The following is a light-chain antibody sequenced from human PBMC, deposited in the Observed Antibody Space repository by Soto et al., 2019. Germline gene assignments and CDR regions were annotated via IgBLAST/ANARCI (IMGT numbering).Light chain of an antibody. J-gene: IGKJ5*01. CDR2: DAS. CDR3: QQYDILPIT. CDR1: QDINIY. V-gene: IGKV1-33*01. Sequence: EIQMTQSPSSLFASVGDRVTITCQATQDINIYLNWYQQKPGKAPNLLIYDASNLEIGVPSRFSGSGSGTHFTFTISSLQTEDIGTYYCQQYDILPITFGRGTRLENK.